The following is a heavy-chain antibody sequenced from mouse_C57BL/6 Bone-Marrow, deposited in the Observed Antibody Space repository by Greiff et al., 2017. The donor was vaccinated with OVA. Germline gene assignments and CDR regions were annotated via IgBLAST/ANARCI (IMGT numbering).Heavy chain of an antibody. D-gene: IGHD2-3*01. J-gene: IGHJ3*01. CDR1: GYTFTDYY. CDR2: INPNNGGT. V-gene: IGHV1-26*01. Sequence: EVQLQQSGPELVKPGASVKISCKASGYTFTDYYMNWVQQSHGKSLEWIGDINPNNGGTSYNQKFKGKATLTVDKSSSTAYMELRSLTSEDSAVDDCARSRWLLSAWFAYWGQGTLVTVSA. CDR3: ARSRWLLSAWFAY.